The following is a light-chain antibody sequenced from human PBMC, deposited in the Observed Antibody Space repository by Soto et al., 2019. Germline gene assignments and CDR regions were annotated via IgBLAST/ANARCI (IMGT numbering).Light chain of an antibody. J-gene: IGLJ1*01. CDR1: SSDVGGYNY. Sequence: QSARTQPPSASGSPGQPVAISCTGTSSDVGGYNYVSWYQQHPGKAPKLMIYEVNQRPSGVPDRFSGSKSGNTASLTVSGLQAEDEADYYCSSYAGSSNVFGTETKVTVL. CDR3: SSYAGSSNV. V-gene: IGLV2-8*01. CDR2: EVN.